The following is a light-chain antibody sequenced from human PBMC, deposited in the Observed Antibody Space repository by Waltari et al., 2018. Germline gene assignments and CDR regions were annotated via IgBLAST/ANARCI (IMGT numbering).Light chain of an antibody. V-gene: IGLV1-40*01. CDR1: SSNIGAGYD. CDR2: GNN. J-gene: IGLJ3*02. CDR3: QSCDSLSGSEWV. Sequence: QSVLTQPPSVSGAPGQRVTISCTGSSSNIGAGYDVHWYQQLPGTAPKLLIYGNNDRPSGVPDRFAVCNSGTSASLAITGLQAGDEADYVCQSCDSLSGSEWVFGGGTKLTVL.